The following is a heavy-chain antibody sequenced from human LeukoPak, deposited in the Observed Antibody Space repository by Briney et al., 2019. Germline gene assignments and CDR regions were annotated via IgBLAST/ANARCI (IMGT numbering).Heavy chain of an antibody. D-gene: IGHD6-6*01. CDR3: AREKKYSNSIYYYYMDV. Sequence: ASVKVSCKASGYTFTGYYMHWVRQAPGQGLEWMGWINPNSGGTNYAQKFQGRVTMTRDTSISTAYMELSRLRSDDTAVYYCAREKKYSNSIYYYYMDVWGKGTTVTVSS. CDR1: GYTFTGYY. J-gene: IGHJ6*03. V-gene: IGHV1-2*02. CDR2: INPNSGGT.